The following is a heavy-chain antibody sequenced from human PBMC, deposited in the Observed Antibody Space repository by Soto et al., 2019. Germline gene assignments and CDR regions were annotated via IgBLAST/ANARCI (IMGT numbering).Heavy chain of an antibody. J-gene: IGHJ4*02. CDR2: IYWDDDK. V-gene: IGHV2-5*02. D-gene: IGHD3-22*01. CDR3: AHSLQYYYDSSSYFDY. Sequence: GLDLEWLALIYWDDDKRYSPSLKSRLTITKDTSKNQVVLTMTNMDPVDTATYYCAHSLQYYYDSSSYFDYWGQGTLVTVSS.